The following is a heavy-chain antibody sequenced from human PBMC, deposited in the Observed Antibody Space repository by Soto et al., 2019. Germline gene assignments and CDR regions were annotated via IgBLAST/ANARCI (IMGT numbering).Heavy chain of an antibody. CDR1: GFTFSSYA. CDR3: ARDPTMVRGVIISNGMDV. J-gene: IGHJ6*02. Sequence: GGSLRLSCAASGFTFSSYAMHWVRQAPGKGLEWVAVISYDGSNKYYADSVKGRFTISRDNSKNTLYLQMNSLRAEDTAVYYCARDPTMVRGVIISNGMDVWGQGTTVTVSS. V-gene: IGHV3-30-3*01. CDR2: ISYDGSNK. D-gene: IGHD3-10*01.